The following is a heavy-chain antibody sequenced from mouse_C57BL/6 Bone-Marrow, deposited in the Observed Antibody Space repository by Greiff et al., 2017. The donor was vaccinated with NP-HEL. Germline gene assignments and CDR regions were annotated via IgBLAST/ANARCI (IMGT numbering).Heavy chain of an antibody. CDR3: GSRQLRLLWAMDY. Sequence: EVQLQQSGPVLVKPGASVKMSCKASGYTFTDYYMNWVKQSHGKSLEWIGVINPYNGGTSYNQKFKGKATLTVDKSSSTAYMELNSLTSEDSAVYYCGSRQLRLLWAMDYWGQGTSVTVSS. CDR1: GYTFTDYY. D-gene: IGHD3-2*02. V-gene: IGHV1-19*01. J-gene: IGHJ4*01. CDR2: INPYNGGT.